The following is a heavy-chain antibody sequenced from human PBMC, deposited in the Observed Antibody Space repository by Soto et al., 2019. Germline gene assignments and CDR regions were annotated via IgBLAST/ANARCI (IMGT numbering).Heavy chain of an antibody. Sequence: QVQLVQSGAEVKKPGASVKVSCKASGYTFTSYGITWVRQAPGQGLEWMGWISAYNGYTDYAQNLQGRVTMTTDTTTSTVYMDLRSLRFDDTAVYYCARVASCGYSTCDYWGQGTLVTVSS. CDR3: ARVASCGYSTCDY. D-gene: IGHD3-22*01. V-gene: IGHV1-18*01. CDR1: GYTFTSYG. J-gene: IGHJ4*02. CDR2: ISAYNGYT.